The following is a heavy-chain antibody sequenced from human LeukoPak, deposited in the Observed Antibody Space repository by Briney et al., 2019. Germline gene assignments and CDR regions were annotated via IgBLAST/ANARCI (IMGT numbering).Heavy chain of an antibody. CDR1: GGSISSYY. Sequence: SETLSLTCTVSGGSISSYYWSWIRQPPGKGLEWVGEIYHSGSTNYNPSLKSRVTISVDKSKNQFSLKLSSVTAADTAVYYCASYPFDSSGYYMVDYWGQGTLVTVSS. CDR3: ASYPFDSSGYYMVDY. V-gene: IGHV4-59*12. CDR2: IYHSGST. D-gene: IGHD3-22*01. J-gene: IGHJ4*02.